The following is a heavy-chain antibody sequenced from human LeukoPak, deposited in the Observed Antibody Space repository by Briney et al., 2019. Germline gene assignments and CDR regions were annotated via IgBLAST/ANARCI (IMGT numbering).Heavy chain of an antibody. V-gene: IGHV1-18*01. CDR2: ISAYNGNT. Sequence: GASVKVSCKVSGYTLTELSMHWVRQAPGQGLEWMGWISAYNGNTNYAQKLQGRVTMTTDTSTSTAYMELRSLRSDDTAVYYCARESSGWRYYFDYWGQGTLVTVSS. J-gene: IGHJ4*02. CDR1: GYTLTELS. CDR3: ARESSGWRYYFDY. D-gene: IGHD6-19*01.